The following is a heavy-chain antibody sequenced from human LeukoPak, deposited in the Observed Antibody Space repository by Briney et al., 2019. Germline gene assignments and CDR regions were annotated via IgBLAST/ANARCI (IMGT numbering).Heavy chain of an antibody. J-gene: IGHJ3*02. D-gene: IGHD3-16*02. CDR1: GFTFSSYAM. CDR3: ARQVTLYVWGSYRPRVYAFDI. V-gene: IGHV4-4*02. Sequence: GSLRLSYAASGFTFSSYAMSWVRQPPGKGLEWIGEIYHSGSTNYNPSLKSRVTISVDKSKNQFSLKLSSVTAADTAVYYCARQVTLYVWGSYRPRVYAFDIWGQGTMVTVSS. CDR2: IYHSGST.